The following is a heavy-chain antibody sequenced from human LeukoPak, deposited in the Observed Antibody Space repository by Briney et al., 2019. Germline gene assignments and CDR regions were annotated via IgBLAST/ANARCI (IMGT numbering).Heavy chain of an antibody. D-gene: IGHD6-19*01. J-gene: IGHJ4*02. CDR2: IRSKAYGGTT. V-gene: IGHV3-49*04. CDR1: GFTFGDYA. CDR3: TSCWGSGWHWIDY. Sequence: PGGSLRLSCTASGFTFGDYAMSWVRQAPGKGLEWVGFIRSKAYGGTTEYAASVKGRFTISRDDSKSIAYLQMNSLKTEDTAVYYCTSCWGSGWHWIDYWGQGTLVTVSS.